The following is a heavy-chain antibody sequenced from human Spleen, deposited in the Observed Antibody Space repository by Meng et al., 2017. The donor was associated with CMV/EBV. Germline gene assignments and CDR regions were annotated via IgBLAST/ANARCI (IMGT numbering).Heavy chain of an antibody. CDR2: ISAYNNI. J-gene: IGHJ6*02. V-gene: IGHV1-18*01. CDR1: GYTFTSYL. CDR3: ARDSLYGMDG. Sequence: ASVKVSCKASGYTFTSYLISWVRQAPGQGLEWMGWISAYNNIKYAQKFRGRVTMTADISTTTAYMELRSLRSDDTAVYYCARDSLYGMDGWGQGTKVTVSS.